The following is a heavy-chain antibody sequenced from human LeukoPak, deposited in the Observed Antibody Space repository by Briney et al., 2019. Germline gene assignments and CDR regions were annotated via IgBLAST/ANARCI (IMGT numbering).Heavy chain of an antibody. CDR1: GGSFSGYY. J-gene: IGHJ4*02. Sequence: PSETLSLTCAVYGGSFSGYYWSWIRQPPGKGLEWIGEINHSGSTNYNPSLKSRVTISVDTSKNQFSLKLSSVTAADTAVYYCARELERISDWGQGTLVTVSS. CDR2: INHSGST. D-gene: IGHD1-1*01. V-gene: IGHV4-34*01. CDR3: ARELERISD.